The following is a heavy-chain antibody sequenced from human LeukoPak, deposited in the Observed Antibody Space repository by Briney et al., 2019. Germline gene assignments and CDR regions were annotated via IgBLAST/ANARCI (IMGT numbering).Heavy chain of an antibody. CDR1: GYTFTSYY. V-gene: IGHV1-46*01. CDR3: ARDLGGVGVEGTNVDY. D-gene: IGHD2-15*01. Sequence: ASVKVSCKASGYTFTSYYMHWVRQAPGQGLEWMGIINPSGGSTSYAQKFQGRVTMTRDTSTSTVYMELSSLRSEDTAVYYCARDLGGVGVEGTNVDYWGQGTLVTVSS. CDR2: INPSGGST. J-gene: IGHJ4*02.